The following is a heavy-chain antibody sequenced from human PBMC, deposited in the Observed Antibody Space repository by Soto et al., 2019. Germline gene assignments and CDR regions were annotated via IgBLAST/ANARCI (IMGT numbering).Heavy chain of an antibody. Sequence: PGESLKISCKASGYSSSFYWFGWVRQMPGKGLEWMAIMYPDDSDIRYSPSFEAHVTISADKSTSTAFLQWSSLKASDTAMYYCATAYVYDFENSNYYRDAFDIWGQGTLVTVSS. D-gene: IGHD3-22*01. J-gene: IGHJ3*02. CDR2: MYPDDSDI. V-gene: IGHV5-51*01. CDR3: ATAYVYDFENSNYYRDAFDI. CDR1: GYSSSFYW.